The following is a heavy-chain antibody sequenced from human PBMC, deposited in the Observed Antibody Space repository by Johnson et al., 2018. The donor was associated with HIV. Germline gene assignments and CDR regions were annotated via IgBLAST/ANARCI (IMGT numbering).Heavy chain of an antibody. Sequence: QVQLVESGGGVVQPGGSLRLSCAASGFTFSSFGMHWVRQAPGKGLEWVAFMRFDGSNKYYPDSVKGRFTISRDNSKNTLYLQMKSLRAEDTAVYYCAKELHYFDSSGYHGIGIWGQGSMVTVSS. J-gene: IGHJ3*02. CDR1: GFTFSSFG. V-gene: IGHV3-30*02. CDR2: MRFDGSNK. D-gene: IGHD3-22*01. CDR3: AKELHYFDSSGYHGIGI.